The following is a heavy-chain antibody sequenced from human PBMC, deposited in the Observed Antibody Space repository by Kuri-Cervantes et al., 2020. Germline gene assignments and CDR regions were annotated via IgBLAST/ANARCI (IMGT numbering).Heavy chain of an antibody. CDR2: ISNTGST. CDR1: GGSVSSGSYY. V-gene: IGHV4-61*01. CDR3: ARRFYSSGWPVFDF. Sequence: SETLSLTCTVSGGSVSSGSYYWSWIRQPPGKGLEWIGYISNTGSTDYNPSLKSRVTISVDTSKNQFPLKLTSVTTADTALYYCARRFYSSGWPVFDFWGQGSLVTVSS. D-gene: IGHD6-19*01. J-gene: IGHJ4*02.